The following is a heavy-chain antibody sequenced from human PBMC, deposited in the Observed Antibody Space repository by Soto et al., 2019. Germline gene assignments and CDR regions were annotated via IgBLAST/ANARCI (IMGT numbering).Heavy chain of an antibody. CDR1: GGTFSRLA. Sequence: QVQLVQSGAEVKKPGSSVKVSCKASGGTFSRLAISWVRQAPGQGLEWMGGLVPVFGTANYAQKFQDSVTITAAKSTSTSYMELSSLRSEDTAVYYCARSPGVFDYWGQGTLVTVSS. CDR3: ARSPGVFDY. J-gene: IGHJ4*02. V-gene: IGHV1-69*06. D-gene: IGHD3-10*01. CDR2: LVPVFGTA.